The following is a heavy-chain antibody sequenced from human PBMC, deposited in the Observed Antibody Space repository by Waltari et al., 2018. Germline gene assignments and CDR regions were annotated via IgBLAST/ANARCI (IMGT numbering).Heavy chain of an antibody. Sequence: QLQLQESGPGLVKPSETLSLTCTVSGGSISSESYYWGWIRQPPGKGLEWIGIIAYSGSTSSNPSLKSRVTISVDTSKNQFSLKLSSVTAADTAVYYCARLSYHIVTGYGWFDPWGLGTLVTVSS. CDR2: IAYSGST. V-gene: IGHV4-39*01. CDR3: ARLSYHIVTGYGWFDP. J-gene: IGHJ5*02. CDR1: GGSISSESYY. D-gene: IGHD3-9*01.